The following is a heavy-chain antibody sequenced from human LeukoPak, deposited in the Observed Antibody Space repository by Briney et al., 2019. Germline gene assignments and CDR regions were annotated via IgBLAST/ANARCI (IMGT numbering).Heavy chain of an antibody. J-gene: IGHJ4*02. Sequence: GGSLRLSCAASGFTVSSNYMSWVRQAPGKGLEWVSVIFTGGGTYYADSVKGRFTISRDNSKNTLYLQMNSLRAEDTAVYYCTRSPSLGGRYWGFDYWGQGALVTVSS. CDR3: TRSPSLGGRYWGFDY. CDR1: GFTVSSNY. D-gene: IGHD1-26*01. CDR2: IFTGGGT. V-gene: IGHV3-53*01.